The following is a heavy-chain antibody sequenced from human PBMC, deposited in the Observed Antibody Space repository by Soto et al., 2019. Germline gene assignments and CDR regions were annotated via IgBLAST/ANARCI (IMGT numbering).Heavy chain of an antibody. Sequence: TLSLSCSVSGGSISSGGHYWSWIRQHPGKGLEWIGYIYYSGSTYYNPSLKSRVTISVDTSKNQFSLKLSSVTAADTAVYYCARDHNVLEAFAIWGQGTMVTGSS. D-gene: IGHD2-8*01. CDR1: GGSISSGGHY. CDR3: ARDHNVLEAFAI. V-gene: IGHV4-31*03. J-gene: IGHJ3*02. CDR2: IYYSGST.